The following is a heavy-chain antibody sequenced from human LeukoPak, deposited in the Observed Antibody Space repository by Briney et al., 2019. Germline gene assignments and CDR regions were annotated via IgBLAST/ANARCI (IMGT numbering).Heavy chain of an antibody. J-gene: IGHJ4*02. CDR2: INSEGSRT. CDR3: ANLHIVNTAFDY. V-gene: IGHV3-74*01. Sequence: GGPLRLSCAASGFTFSNYWVHWVRQAPGWGLVWVSRINSEGSRTRYADFLKGRLTISKDNAKNALYLKMNSVSAEDTAVYCCANLHIVNTAFDYWGQGTLVTISS. D-gene: IGHD5-18*01. CDR1: GFTFSNYW.